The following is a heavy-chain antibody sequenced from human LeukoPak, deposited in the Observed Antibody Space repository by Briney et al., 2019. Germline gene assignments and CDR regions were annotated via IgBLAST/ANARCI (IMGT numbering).Heavy chain of an antibody. CDR2: IDWDDDK. CDR1: GFSLSTSGMC. J-gene: IGHJ4*02. D-gene: IGHD6-19*01. V-gene: IGHV2-70*11. Sequence: RMSGPALVKPTQTLTLTCTFSGFSLSTSGMCVSWIRQPSGKALVWLARIDWDDDKYYSTSLKTRLTISKDTSKNQVVLTMTNMDPVDTATYYCARPTGSGWRFFDYWGQGTLVTVSS. CDR3: ARPTGSGWRFFDY.